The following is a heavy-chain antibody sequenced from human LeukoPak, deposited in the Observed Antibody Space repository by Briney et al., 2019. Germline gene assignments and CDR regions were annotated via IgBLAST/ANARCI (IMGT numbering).Heavy chain of an antibody. CDR1: GGTFSSYT. Sequence: GSSVKVSCKASGGTFSSYTISWVRQAPGQGLGWMGRIIPILGIANYAQKFQGRVTITADKSTSTAYMELSSLRSEDTAVYYCADLDCSGGSCYLDYWDQGTLVTVSS. CDR3: ADLDCSGGSCYLDY. V-gene: IGHV1-69*02. D-gene: IGHD2-15*01. J-gene: IGHJ4*02. CDR2: IIPILGIA.